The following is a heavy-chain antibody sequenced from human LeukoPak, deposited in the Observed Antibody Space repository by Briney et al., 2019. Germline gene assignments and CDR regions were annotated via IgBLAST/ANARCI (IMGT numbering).Heavy chain of an antibody. CDR3: ARENSSSGY. CDR2: IYHSGST. J-gene: IGHJ4*02. V-gene: IGHV4-30-2*01. D-gene: IGHD6-13*01. Sequence: SENLSLTCTVSGGSISSGGYYWSWIRQPPGKGLEWIGYIYHSGSTYYNPSLKSRVTISVDRSKNQFSLKLSSVTAADTAVYYCARENSSSGYWGQGTLVTVSS. CDR1: GGSISSGGYY.